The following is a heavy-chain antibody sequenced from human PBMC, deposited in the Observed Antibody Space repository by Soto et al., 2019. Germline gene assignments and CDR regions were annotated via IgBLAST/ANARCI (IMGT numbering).Heavy chain of an antibody. D-gene: IGHD6-19*01. CDR3: AKEPSSGWYWAINWFDP. CDR2: ISYDGSNK. CDR1: GFTFSSYG. J-gene: IGHJ5*02. V-gene: IGHV3-30*18. Sequence: PGGSLRLSCAASGFTFSSYGMHWVRQAPGKGLEWVTVISYDGSNKYYADSVKGRFTISRDNSKNTLYLQMNSLRAEDTAVYYCAKEPSSGWYWAINWFDPWGQGTLVTVSS.